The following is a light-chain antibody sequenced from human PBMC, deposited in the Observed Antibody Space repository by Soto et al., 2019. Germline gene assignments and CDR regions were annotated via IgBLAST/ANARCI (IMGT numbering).Light chain of an antibody. CDR1: SSNIGAGYD. J-gene: IGLJ1*01. Sequence: QAVVTQPPSVSGAPGQRVTFSCTGSSSNIGAGYDVHWYQQLPGTAPKLLIYGNSNRPSGVPDRFSGSKSGTSASLAITGLQAEDEADYYCQSYDSSLSALYVFGTGTKLTVL. CDR3: QSYDSSLSALYV. V-gene: IGLV1-40*01. CDR2: GNS.